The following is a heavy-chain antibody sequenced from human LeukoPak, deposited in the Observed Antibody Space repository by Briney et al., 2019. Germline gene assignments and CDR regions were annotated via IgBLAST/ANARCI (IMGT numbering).Heavy chain of an antibody. J-gene: IGHJ6*02. Sequence: PSQTLSLTCAVSGGSISSGGYSWSWIRQPPGKGLEWIGYIYHSGSTYYNPSLKSRVTISVDTSKNQFSLKLSSVTAADTAVYYCARGAMITSAEGTLYGMDVWGQGTTVTVSS. V-gene: IGHV4-30-2*01. CDR2: IYHSGST. CDR3: ARGAMITSAEGTLYGMDV. D-gene: IGHD3-16*01. CDR1: GGSISSGGYS.